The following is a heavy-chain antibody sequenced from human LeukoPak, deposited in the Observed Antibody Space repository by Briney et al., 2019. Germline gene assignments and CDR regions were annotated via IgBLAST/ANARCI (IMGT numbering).Heavy chain of an antibody. V-gene: IGHV3-7*03. D-gene: IGHD6-13*01. CDR2: IKQDGSEK. J-gene: IGHJ4*02. Sequence: GGSLRLSCAASGFTFSSYWMSWFRQAPGKGLEWVANIKQDGSEKYYVDSVKGRFTISRDNAKNSLYLQMNSLRAEDTAVYYCAREAAGTGGYYFDYWGQGTLVTVSS. CDR3: AREAAGTGGYYFDY. CDR1: GFTFSSYW.